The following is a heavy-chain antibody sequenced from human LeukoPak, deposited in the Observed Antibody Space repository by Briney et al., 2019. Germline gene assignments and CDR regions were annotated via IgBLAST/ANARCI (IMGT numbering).Heavy chain of an antibody. J-gene: IGHJ4*02. D-gene: IGHD6-13*01. V-gene: IGHV3-33*01. CDR3: ARKPPGGAAGIVDY. Sequence: GGSLRLSCAASGFTFSRYGMHWVRQAPGKGLEWVAVIWYDGSIKYYADSVKGRFTISKDNSKNTLDLQMNSLRAEDTAVYYCARKPPGGAAGIVDYWGQGILVTVSS. CDR1: GFTFSRYG. CDR2: IWYDGSIK.